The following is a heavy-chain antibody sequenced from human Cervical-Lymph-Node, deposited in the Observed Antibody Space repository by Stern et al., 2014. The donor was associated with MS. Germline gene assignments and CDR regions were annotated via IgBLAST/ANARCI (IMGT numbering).Heavy chain of an antibody. Sequence: QVQLVESGTKMQKPGASVKVSCKASGYTFTAFFIHWVRQVPGQGLEWMGRLNPNSDDPTYAQNFQDRVTLTRDTSIGTAYLELSRMTAADTADYYCAREATRIVVAIDYWGQGTQVIVSS. D-gene: IGHD3-22*01. V-gene: IGHV1-2*06. CDR1: GYTFTAFF. J-gene: IGHJ4*02. CDR2: LNPNSDDP. CDR3: AREATRIVVAIDY.